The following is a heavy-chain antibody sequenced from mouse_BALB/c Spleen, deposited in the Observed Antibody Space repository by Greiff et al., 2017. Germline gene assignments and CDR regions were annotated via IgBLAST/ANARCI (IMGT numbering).Heavy chain of an antibody. Sequence: EVQGVESGGGLVKPGGSLKLSCAASGFTFSSYAMSWVRQSPEKRLEWVAEISSGGSYTYYPDTVTGRFTISRDNAKNTLYLEMSSLRSEDTAMYYCASPCAYWGQGTLVTVSA. J-gene: IGHJ3*01. CDR2: ISSGGSYT. V-gene: IGHV5-9-4*01. CDR3: ASPCAY. CDR1: GFTFSSYA.